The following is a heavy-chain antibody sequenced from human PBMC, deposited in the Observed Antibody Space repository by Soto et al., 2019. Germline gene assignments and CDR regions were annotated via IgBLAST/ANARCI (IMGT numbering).Heavy chain of an antibody. D-gene: IGHD6-19*01. Sequence: QVQLVESGGGVVQPGRSLRLSCAASGFTFSSYGMHWVRQAPGKGLEWVAIISYDGSNKYYADSVKGRFTISRDNSKNTLYLQMNSLRAEDTALYYCAKDLSSGWALDCWGQGTLVTVSS. CDR3: AKDLSSGWALDC. J-gene: IGHJ4*02. V-gene: IGHV3-30*18. CDR1: GFTFSSYG. CDR2: ISYDGSNK.